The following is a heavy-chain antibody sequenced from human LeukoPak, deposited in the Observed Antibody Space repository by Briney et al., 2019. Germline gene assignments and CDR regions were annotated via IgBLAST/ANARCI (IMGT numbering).Heavy chain of an antibody. Sequence: ASVKVSCKASGYTFSNFDINWVRQATGQGLEWMGWINPNSGGTNYAQKFQGRVTMTRDTSISTVYMEVRSLRSDDTAVYYCARRPLYYGSAPLDYWGQGTLVTVSS. CDR1: GYTFSNFD. CDR2: INPNSGGT. V-gene: IGHV1-2*02. D-gene: IGHD3-10*01. CDR3: ARRPLYYGSAPLDY. J-gene: IGHJ4*02.